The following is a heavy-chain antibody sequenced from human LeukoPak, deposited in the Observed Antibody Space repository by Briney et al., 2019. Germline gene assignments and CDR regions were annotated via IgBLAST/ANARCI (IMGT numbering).Heavy chain of an antibody. J-gene: IGHJ4*02. Sequence: GGSLRLSCAASGFTFSSYWMNWARQAPGKGLEWVASINHNGNVNYYVDSVKGRFTISRDNAKNTLYLQMNSLRAEDTAVYYCARVGATSYYWGQGTLVTVSS. CDR2: INHNGNVN. D-gene: IGHD1-26*01. CDR3: ARVGATSYY. V-gene: IGHV3-7*01. CDR1: GFTFSSYW.